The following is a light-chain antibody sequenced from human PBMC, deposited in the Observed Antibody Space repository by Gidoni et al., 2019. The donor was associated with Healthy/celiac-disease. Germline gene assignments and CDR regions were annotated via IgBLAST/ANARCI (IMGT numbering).Light chain of an antibody. V-gene: IGKV3-15*01. CDR3: QQYKNWPLT. CDR2: GAS. CDR1: QSVSSN. J-gene: IGKJ3*01. Sequence: EIVMTQSPATLSVSPGERATLSCRASQSVSSNLAWYQQKPGQAPRRLIYGASTRATGIPARFSGSGSGTEFTLTISSLQSEDFAVYYCQQYKNWPLTFGPGTKVEIK.